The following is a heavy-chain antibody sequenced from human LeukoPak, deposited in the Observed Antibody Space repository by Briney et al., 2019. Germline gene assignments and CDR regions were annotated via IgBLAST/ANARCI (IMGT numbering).Heavy chain of an antibody. CDR2: IYYSGST. J-gene: IGHJ4*02. CDR1: GGSISSSSHY. CDR3: AREDTGGLDY. V-gene: IGHV4-39*07. D-gene: IGHD2-8*02. Sequence: SETLSLTCSVSGGSISSSSHYWDWIRQPPGEGLEWIGSIYYSGSTYYNPSLKSRVTISVDTSKNQFSLKLISVTAADTAVYYCAREDTGGLDYWGQGILVTVSS.